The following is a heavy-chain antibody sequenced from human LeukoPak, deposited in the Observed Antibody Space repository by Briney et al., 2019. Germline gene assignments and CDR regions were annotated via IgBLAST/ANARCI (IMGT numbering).Heavy chain of an antibody. Sequence: SETLSLTRTVSGGSISSGGYYWNWIRQPPGKGLEWIGEINHSGSTNYNPSLKSRVTISVDTSKNQFSLKLSSVTAADTAVYYCARGHLRIWPTPGYWGQGTLVTVSS. CDR3: ARGHLRIWPTPGY. D-gene: IGHD2-15*01. CDR1: GGSISSGGYY. V-gene: IGHV4-39*07. CDR2: INHSGST. J-gene: IGHJ4*02.